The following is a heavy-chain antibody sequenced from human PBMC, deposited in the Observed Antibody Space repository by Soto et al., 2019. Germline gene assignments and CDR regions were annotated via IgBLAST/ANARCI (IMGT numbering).Heavy chain of an antibody. CDR1: GYTFTSYG. J-gene: IGHJ4*02. CDR2: ISAYNGNT. D-gene: IGHD3-22*01. CDR3: ASNSGAFYDSSGYYDY. Sequence: ASVNVSCKASGYTFTSYGISWVRQAPGQGLEWMGWISAYNGNTNYAQKLQGRVTMTTDTSTSTAYMELRSLRSDDTAVYYCASNSGAFYDSSGYYDYWGQGTLVTVSS. V-gene: IGHV1-18*01.